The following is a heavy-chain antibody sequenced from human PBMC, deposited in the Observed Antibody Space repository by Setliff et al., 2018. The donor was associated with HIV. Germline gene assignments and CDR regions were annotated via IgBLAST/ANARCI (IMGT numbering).Heavy chain of an antibody. V-gene: IGHV4-34*01. D-gene: IGHD6-13*01. J-gene: IGHJ4*02. CDR2: INHRGST. Sequence: LSLTYAVYGGSFSDYYWTWIRQSPGKGLEWIGEINHRGSTNYNPSLKSRVTVSVDTSKNQFSLKLGSVTAADTAVYYCARESPSSSWFYFDFWGQGTLVTVSS. CDR3: ARESPSSSWFYFDF. CDR1: GGSFSDYY.